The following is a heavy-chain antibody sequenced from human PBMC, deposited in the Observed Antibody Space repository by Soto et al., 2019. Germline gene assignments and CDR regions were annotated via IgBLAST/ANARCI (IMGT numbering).Heavy chain of an antibody. CDR1: GFTFSSYW. D-gene: IGHD1-26*01. CDR2: IKQDGSEK. V-gene: IGHV3-7*01. Sequence: PGGSLRLSCAASGFTFSSYWMSWVRQAPGKGLEWVANIKQDGSEKYYVDSVKGRFTISRDSAKNSLYLQMNSLRAEDTAVYYCARVGSYWYFDYWGQGTLVTVSS. J-gene: IGHJ4*02. CDR3: ARVGSYWYFDY.